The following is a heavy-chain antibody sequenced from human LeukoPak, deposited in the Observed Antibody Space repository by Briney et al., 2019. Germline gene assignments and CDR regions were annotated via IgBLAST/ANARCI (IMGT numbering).Heavy chain of an antibody. V-gene: IGHV5-51*01. D-gene: IGHD3-10*01. Sequence: GESXXIXXKGSGYSFTSXWXXGVRQMPGKGXXGXGIIYPGDSDTRYSPSFQGQVTISADKSISTAYLQWSSLKASDTAMYYCASPGRFGEFVFDYWGQGTLVTVSS. CDR2: IYPGDSDT. J-gene: IGHJ4*02. CDR3: ASPGRFGEFVFDY. CDR1: GYSFTSXW.